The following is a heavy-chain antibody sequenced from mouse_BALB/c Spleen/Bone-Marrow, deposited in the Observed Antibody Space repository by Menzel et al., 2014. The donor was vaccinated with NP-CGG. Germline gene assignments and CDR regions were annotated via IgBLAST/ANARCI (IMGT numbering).Heavy chain of an antibody. D-gene: IGHD1-1*01. CDR2: IYPGDGDT. CDR1: GYAFSSYW. J-gene: IGHJ2*01. CDR3: ARRGYYYGSSYVDY. Sequence: QVQLQQSGAELVRPGSSVKISCKASGYAFSSYWMNWVKQRPGQGLEWIGQIYPGDGDTNHNGKFKGKATLTADKSSSTAYMQLSSLTSEDSAVYFCARRGYYYGSSYVDYWGQGTTLTVSS. V-gene: IGHV1-80*01.